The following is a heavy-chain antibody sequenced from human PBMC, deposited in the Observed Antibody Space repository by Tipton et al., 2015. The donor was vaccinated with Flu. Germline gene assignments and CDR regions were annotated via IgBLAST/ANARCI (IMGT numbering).Heavy chain of an antibody. CDR2: INQDGSRK. CDR1: GFTFSRNW. CDR3: LPGGDPGY. J-gene: IGHJ4*02. D-gene: IGHD2-21*02. Sequence: SLRLSCEVPGFTFSRNWMNWVRQAPGKGLEWVANINQDGSRKYYVDSVKGRFTISRDNAKSSLYLQMNSLRVEDTALYSCLPGGDPGYSGQGTQVTVSS. V-gene: IGHV3-7*01.